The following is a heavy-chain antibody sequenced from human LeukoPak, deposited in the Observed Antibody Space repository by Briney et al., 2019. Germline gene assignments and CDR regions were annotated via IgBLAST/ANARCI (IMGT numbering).Heavy chain of an antibody. CDR2: INPSGGST. J-gene: IGHJ5*02. D-gene: IGHD6-19*01. Sequence: ASVKVSCKASGYTFINYYIHWVRQAPGQGLEWMGIINPSGGSTTYPQKFQGRVTMTRDMSTSTVYMDLSSLRSEDTAVYYCARGGYSSPRGWFDPWGRGTLVTVSS. CDR1: GYTFINYY. V-gene: IGHV1-46*01. CDR3: ARGGYSSPRGWFDP.